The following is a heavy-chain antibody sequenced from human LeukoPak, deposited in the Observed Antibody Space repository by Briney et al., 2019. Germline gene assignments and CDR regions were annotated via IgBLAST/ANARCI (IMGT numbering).Heavy chain of an antibody. J-gene: IGHJ4*02. D-gene: IGHD6-19*01. Sequence: GGSLRFSCAAGGFTFSDYHMSRIRQAPGKGLEWGSYISPGGGTIYFADSVKGRFTISRDNAKNSLYLQMNSLTAEDTAVYYCAGGRDIAVAGPGGYFDYWAQGTLVTVSS. CDR2: ISPGGGTI. CDR3: AGGRDIAVAGPGGYFDY. CDR1: GFTFSDYH. V-gene: IGHV3-11*01.